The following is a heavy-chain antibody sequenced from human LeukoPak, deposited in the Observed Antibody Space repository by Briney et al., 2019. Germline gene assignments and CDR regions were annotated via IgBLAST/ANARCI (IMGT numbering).Heavy chain of an antibody. V-gene: IGHV3-21*01. CDR2: ISSSSYI. D-gene: IGHD6-19*01. Sequence: GGSLRLSCAASGFTFSSYSMNRVRQAPGKGLEWVSSISSSSYIYYADSVKGRFTISRDNAKNSLYLQMNSLRAEDTAVYYCARDDSGWYDYWGQGTLVTVSS. CDR1: GFTFSSYS. J-gene: IGHJ4*02. CDR3: ARDDSGWYDY.